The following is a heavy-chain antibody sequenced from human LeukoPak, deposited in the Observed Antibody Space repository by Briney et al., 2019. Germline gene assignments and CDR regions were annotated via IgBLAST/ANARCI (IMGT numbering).Heavy chain of an antibody. Sequence: EASVKVSCKASGYTFTGYFMHWVRQAPGQGLEWMGWINPNTGGTNFAQTFQGRVTMTRDTSISTAYMELSRLRSDDTAVYYCARDESAFDIWGQGTMVTVSS. CDR2: INPNTGGT. CDR3: ARDESAFDI. J-gene: IGHJ3*02. CDR1: GYTFTGYF. V-gene: IGHV1-2*02.